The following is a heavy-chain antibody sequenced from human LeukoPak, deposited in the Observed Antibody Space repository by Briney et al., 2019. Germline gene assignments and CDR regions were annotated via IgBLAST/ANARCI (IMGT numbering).Heavy chain of an antibody. CDR3: ARDRGDGYNSGYFGY. V-gene: IGHV4-61*02. D-gene: IGHD5-24*01. J-gene: IGHJ4*02. Sequence: SLTLSLTCTVSGGSISSGSYYWSWIRQPAGKGLEWIGRIYTSGSTTYNPSLKSRVTISVDTSKNQFSLKLSSVTAADTAVYYCARDRGDGYNSGYFGYWGQGTLVTVSS. CDR1: GGSISSGSYY. CDR2: IYTSGST.